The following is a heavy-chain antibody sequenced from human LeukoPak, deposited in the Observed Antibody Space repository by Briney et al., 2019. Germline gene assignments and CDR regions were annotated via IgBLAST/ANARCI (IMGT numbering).Heavy chain of an antibody. D-gene: IGHD3-22*01. Sequence: TGGSLRLSCAASGFTFSSYGMHWVRQAPGKGLEWEAVISYDGSNKYYADSVKGRFTISRDNSKNTLYLQMNSLRAEDTAVYYCAKEGYYYSYFDYWGQGTLVTVSS. CDR3: AKEGYYYSYFDY. CDR1: GFTFSSYG. CDR2: ISYDGSNK. V-gene: IGHV3-30*18. J-gene: IGHJ4*02.